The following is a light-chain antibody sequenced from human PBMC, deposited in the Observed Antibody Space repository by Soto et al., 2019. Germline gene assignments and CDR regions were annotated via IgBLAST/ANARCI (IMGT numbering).Light chain of an antibody. J-gene: IGLJ1*01. Sequence: QSALTQPSSVSGSPGQSVTISCTETSSDVGGYNYVSWYQQHPGKAPKLMIYDVSKRPSWVPDRFSGSKAGNTASLTISGLQAEDEADYYCSSYTTRSTLVFGSGTKVTVL. CDR1: SSDVGGYNY. CDR2: DVS. V-gene: IGLV2-11*01. CDR3: SSYTTRSTLV.